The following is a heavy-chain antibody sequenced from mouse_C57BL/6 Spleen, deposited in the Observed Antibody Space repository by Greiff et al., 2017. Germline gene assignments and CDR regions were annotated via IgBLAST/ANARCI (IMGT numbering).Heavy chain of an antibody. CDR1: GYTFTSYW. Sequence: QVKLQQPGAELVKPGASVKMSCKASGYTFTSYWITWVKQRPGQGLEWIGDIYPGSGSTNYNEKFKSKATLTVETSSRTAYMPLSSLTSEDSAVYYCARGAYYYGSSYEDYYARDYWGQGTSVTVSS. D-gene: IGHD1-1*01. J-gene: IGHJ4*01. V-gene: IGHV1-55*01. CDR3: ARGAYYYGSSYEDYYARDY. CDR2: IYPGSGST.